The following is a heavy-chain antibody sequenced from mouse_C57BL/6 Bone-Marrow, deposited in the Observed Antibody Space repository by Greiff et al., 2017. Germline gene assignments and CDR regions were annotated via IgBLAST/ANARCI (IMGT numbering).Heavy chain of an antibody. Sequence: EVQLQQSGPVLVKPGASVKMSCKASGYTFTDYYMNWVKQSHGKSLEWIGVINPYNGGTSYNQKFKGKATLTVDKASSTAYMELNRLTSEDSAVYYGARRDEKNDGVDYWGQGTTLTVSS. D-gene: IGHD2-12*01. J-gene: IGHJ2*01. V-gene: IGHV1-19*01. CDR1: GYTFTDYY. CDR3: ARRDEKNDGVDY. CDR2: INPYNGGT.